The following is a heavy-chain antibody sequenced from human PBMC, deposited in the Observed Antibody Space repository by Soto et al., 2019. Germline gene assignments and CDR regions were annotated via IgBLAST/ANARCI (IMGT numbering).Heavy chain of an antibody. V-gene: IGHV1-8*01. CDR3: ARGVYCSGGSCYLYYFDY. CDR1: GYTFTSYD. CDR2: MNPNSGNT. J-gene: IGHJ4*02. Sequence: ASVKVSCKASGYTFTSYDINWVRQATGQGLEWMGWMNPNSGNTGYAQKFQGRVTMTRNTSISTAYMELSSLRSEDTAVYYCARGVYCSGGSCYLYYFDYWGQGTLVTVSS. D-gene: IGHD2-15*01.